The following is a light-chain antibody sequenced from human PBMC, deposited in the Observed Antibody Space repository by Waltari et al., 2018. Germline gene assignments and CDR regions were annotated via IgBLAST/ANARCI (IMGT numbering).Light chain of an antibody. CDR2: LGS. J-gene: IGKJ2*01. V-gene: IGKV2-28*01. CDR3: MQGLGTPYT. CDR1: QSLLHSNGNNY. Sequence: DIVMTQSPPSLPVTPCRAASISHRTSQSLLHSNGNNYLDWYLQKPGQSPPLLIYLGSNRASGVPVRISGSGSGTDFTLKISSVEAEDVGVYYCMQGLGTPYTFGQGTKLEI.